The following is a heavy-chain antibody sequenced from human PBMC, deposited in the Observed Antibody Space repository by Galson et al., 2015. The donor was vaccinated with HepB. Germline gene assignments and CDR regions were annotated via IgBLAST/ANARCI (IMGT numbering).Heavy chain of an antibody. CDR2: INPSDGYT. D-gene: IGHD4-17*01. CDR3: ARLTTVTTADYYGMDV. V-gene: IGHV1-46*01. J-gene: IGHJ6*02. Sequence: SVKVSCKASGYTFSSFYMHWVRQAPGQGLEWMGIINPSDGYTSYPQKFQGRVTLTRDTSTSTVHMEMSSLRSEDTAVYYCARLTTVTTADYYGMDVWGQGTTVTVSS. CDR1: GYTFSSFY.